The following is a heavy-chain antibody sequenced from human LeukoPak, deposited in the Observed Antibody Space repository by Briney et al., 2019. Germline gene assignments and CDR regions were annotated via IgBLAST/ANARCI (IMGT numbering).Heavy chain of an antibody. V-gene: IGHV4-34*01. CDR2: INHSGST. CDR3: ARGAQTYYDKAPVDY. J-gene: IGHJ4*02. CDR1: GGSFSGYY. D-gene: IGHD3-22*01. Sequence: PSETLSLTCAVYGGSFSGYYWSWIRQPPGNGLEWIGEINHSGSTNYNPSLKSRVTISDDTSKSQFSLKLNSMTAADTAVYYCARGAQTYYDKAPVDYWGQGTLVTVSS.